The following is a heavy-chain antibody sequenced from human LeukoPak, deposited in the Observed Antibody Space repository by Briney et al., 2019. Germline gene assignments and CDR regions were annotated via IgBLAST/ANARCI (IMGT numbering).Heavy chain of an antibody. CDR3: ARALRLANDALDI. J-gene: IGHJ3*02. V-gene: IGHV1-2*02. CDR2: INPYSGLT. CDR1: GFTFTGHY. Sequence: ASMKVSCKTSGFTFTGHYMHWLRQAPGQGLEWMGWINPYSGLTNSAQKFQGRVTMTRDTSIHTVYLELRRLSSDDAAVYFCARALRLANDALDIWGQGTMVTVSS.